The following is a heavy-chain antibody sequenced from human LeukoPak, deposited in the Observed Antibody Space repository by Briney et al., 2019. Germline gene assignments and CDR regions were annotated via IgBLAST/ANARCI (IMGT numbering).Heavy chain of an antibody. V-gene: IGHV1-69*13. CDR1: GGTFSSYA. CDR2: IIPIFGTA. J-gene: IGHJ4*02. D-gene: IGHD3-10*01. CDR3: AREIGITMVRGVINWFDY. Sequence: ASVKDSCKASGGTFSSYAISWVRQAPGQGLEWMGGIIPIFGTANYAQKFQGRVTITADESTSTAYMELSSLRSEDTAVYYCAREIGITMVRGVINWFDYWGQGTLVTVSS.